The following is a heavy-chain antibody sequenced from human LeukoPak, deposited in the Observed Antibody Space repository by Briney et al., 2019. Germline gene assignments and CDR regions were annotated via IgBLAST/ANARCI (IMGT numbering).Heavy chain of an antibody. D-gene: IGHD4-23*01. Sequence: GRSLRLSCAASGFTFSSYAMHWVRQAPGKGLEWVAVISYDGSNKYYADSVKGRFTISRDNSKNTLYLQMNSLRAEDTAVYYCARDNGNPGGCFDYWAQGTLVTVSS. V-gene: IGHV3-30*01. J-gene: IGHJ4*02. CDR1: GFTFSSYA. CDR2: ISYDGSNK. CDR3: ARDNGNPGGCFDY.